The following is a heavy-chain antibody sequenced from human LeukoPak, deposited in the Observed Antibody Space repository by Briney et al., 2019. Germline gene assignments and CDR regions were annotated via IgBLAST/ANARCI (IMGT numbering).Heavy chain of an antibody. CDR1: GFTFSSYS. CDR2: ISSSSSTI. V-gene: IGHV3-48*04. J-gene: IGHJ3*02. CDR3: ARAHIVATIWGAFDI. Sequence: PGGSLRLSCAASGFTFSSYSMNWVRQAPGKGLEWVSYISSSSSTIYYADSVKGRFTISRDNAKNSLYLQMNSLRAEDTAVYYCARAHIVATIWGAFDIWGQGTMVTVSS. D-gene: IGHD5-12*01.